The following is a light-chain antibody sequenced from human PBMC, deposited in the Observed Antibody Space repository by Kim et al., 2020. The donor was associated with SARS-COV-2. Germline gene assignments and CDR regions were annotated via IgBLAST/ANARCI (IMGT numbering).Light chain of an antibody. CDR1: HYLINSD. CDR3: HQYGHSPQT. V-gene: IGKV3-20*01. Sequence: ETVLTQSPRSLSLSPGERATLSCTARHYLINSDVAWCQQKPGHAPRLLIYGASNRAPGVPDTFTGSGSGTDFTLTIRGLGPEDSAMYYCHQYGHSPQTFGQGTKVDIK. J-gene: IGKJ1*01. CDR2: GAS.